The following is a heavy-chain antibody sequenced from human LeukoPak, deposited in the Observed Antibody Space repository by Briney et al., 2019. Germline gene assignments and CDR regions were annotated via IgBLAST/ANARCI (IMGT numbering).Heavy chain of an antibody. Sequence: SETLSLTCAVYGGTFSGYYWSWIRQPPGKGLEWIGEINHSGSTNYNPSLKSRVTIAVDTSKNQFSLKLSSVTAAETAVYYCARVGQRRAVAVRGYNWFDPWGQGTLVTVSS. CDR3: ARVGQRRAVAVRGYNWFDP. D-gene: IGHD6-19*01. CDR2: INHSGST. J-gene: IGHJ5*02. CDR1: GGTFSGYY. V-gene: IGHV4-34*01.